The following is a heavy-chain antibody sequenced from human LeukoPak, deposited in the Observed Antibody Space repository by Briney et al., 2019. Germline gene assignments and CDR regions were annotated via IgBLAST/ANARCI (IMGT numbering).Heavy chain of an antibody. CDR2: MNPKTGNT. CDR1: GYTFTNFD. D-gene: IGHD4-11*01. J-gene: IGHJ3*02. CDR3: VRIYYSNAFDI. V-gene: IGHV1-8*01. Sequence: ASVKVSCKASGYTFTNFDINWVRQATGQGLEWMGWMNPKTGNTGSAQRFQGRVTITGNTSISTAYMELSSLRSEDTAVYYCVRIYYSNAFDIWGQGTMVTVSS.